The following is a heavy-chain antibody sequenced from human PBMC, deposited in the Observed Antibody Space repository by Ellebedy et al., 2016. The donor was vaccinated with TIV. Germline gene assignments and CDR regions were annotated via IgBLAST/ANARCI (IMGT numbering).Heavy chain of an antibody. D-gene: IGHD2-21*02. CDR3: AKDRTSGDGYWVFDS. CDR2: IVGSGA. V-gene: IGHV3-23*01. J-gene: IGHJ4*02. CDR1: GFTFSPYA. Sequence: PGGSLRLSCAASGFTFSPYAMAWVRQAPGKGLEWVLGIVGSGAEKYADSVTGRFTISRDNSKRTVDLQMRRVRAEDTAVYLCAKDRTSGDGYWVFDSWGQGTMVSVSS.